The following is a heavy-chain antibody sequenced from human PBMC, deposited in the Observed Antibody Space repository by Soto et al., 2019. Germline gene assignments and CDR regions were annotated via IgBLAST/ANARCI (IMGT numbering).Heavy chain of an antibody. CDR2: VYHSGGA. Sequence: QVLLQESGPGLVKPSETLSLTCALSGASISSDNWWTWVRQSPGKGLEWIGEVYHSGGANYNPSLKSRVTISVDSYDIHFSLRLNSVTTADTALYFCARASASSLVRGAVINWGRGTQVTVSS. CDR3: ARASASSLVRGAVIN. J-gene: IGHJ4*02. D-gene: IGHD3-10*01. CDR1: GASISSDNW. V-gene: IGHV4-4*02.